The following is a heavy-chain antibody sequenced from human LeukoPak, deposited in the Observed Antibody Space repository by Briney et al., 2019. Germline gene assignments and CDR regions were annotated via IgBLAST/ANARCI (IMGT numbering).Heavy chain of an antibody. CDR2: IIGSSGDT. D-gene: IGHD5-12*01. CDR1: GFSLTKFA. Sequence: GGSLRLSCAASGFSLTKFAMSWVRQAPGKGLEWVSLIIGSSGDTFYADSVKGRFTISRDNSKNRLYLQMNSLRAEDTALYYCAKGAYDYIEMGYFDYWGQGTLVTVSS. J-gene: IGHJ4*02. CDR3: AKGAYDYIEMGYFDY. V-gene: IGHV3-23*01.